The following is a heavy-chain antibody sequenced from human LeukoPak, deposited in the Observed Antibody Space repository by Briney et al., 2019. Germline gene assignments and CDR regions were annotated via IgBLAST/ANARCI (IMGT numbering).Heavy chain of an antibody. CDR1: GFTFRSYE. Sequence: GGSLRLSCAASGFTFRSYEMNWVRQAPGKGLEWVSRISGSGGSTHYADSVKGRFTISRDNSKNTLYLQMNSLRAEDTAVYYCAKDRVYMVRGLTPFDYWGQGTLVTVSS. J-gene: IGHJ4*02. V-gene: IGHV3-23*01. CDR3: AKDRVYMVRGLTPFDY. D-gene: IGHD3-10*01. CDR2: ISGSGGST.